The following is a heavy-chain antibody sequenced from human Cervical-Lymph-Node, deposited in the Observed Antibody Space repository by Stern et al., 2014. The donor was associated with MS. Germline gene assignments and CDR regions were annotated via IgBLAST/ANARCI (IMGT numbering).Heavy chain of an antibody. CDR3: ATVNGFMIFGIVAYGMDV. Sequence: QVQLQESGPGLVKPSQTLSLTCTVSGGSIGSDNHYWTWIRQSPMKGLEWIGNIYNSGSAYYNPSLKSRASISVDISKNQFSLSLSSVTAADTAVYYCATVNGFMIFGIVAYGMDVWGQGTTVTVSS. J-gene: IGHJ6*02. CDR1: GGSIGSDNHY. CDR2: IYNSGSA. V-gene: IGHV4-30-4*08. D-gene: IGHD3/OR15-3a*01.